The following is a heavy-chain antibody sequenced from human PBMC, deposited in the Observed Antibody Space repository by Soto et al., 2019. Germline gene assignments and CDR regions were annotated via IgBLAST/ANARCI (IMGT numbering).Heavy chain of an antibody. Sequence: SSVKVACRGSGYTLTELSMHWLRQAPGKGLEWMGGFDPEDGETIYAQKFQGRVTMTEDTSTDTAYMELSSLRSDDTAVYYCAREGSSWMSSGMDVWAQGTTVTVSS. CDR2: FDPEDGET. J-gene: IGHJ6*02. V-gene: IGHV1-24*01. D-gene: IGHD6-13*01. CDR1: GYTLTELS. CDR3: AREGSSWMSSGMDV.